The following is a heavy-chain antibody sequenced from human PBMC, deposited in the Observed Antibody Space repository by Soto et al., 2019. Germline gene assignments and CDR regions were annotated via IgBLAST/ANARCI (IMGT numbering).Heavy chain of an antibody. CDR1: GGTFSSYT. D-gene: IGHD2-2*01. Sequence: QVQLVQSGAEVKKPGSSVKVSCKASGGTFSSYTISWVRQAPGQGLEWMGRIIPILGIANYAQKFQGRVTTTADKSTSTAYMELSSLRSEDTAVYYCARSGYCSSTSCDDLSYWYFDLWGRGTLVAVSS. V-gene: IGHV1-69*02. J-gene: IGHJ2*01. CDR3: ARSGYCSSTSCDDLSYWYFDL. CDR2: IIPILGIA.